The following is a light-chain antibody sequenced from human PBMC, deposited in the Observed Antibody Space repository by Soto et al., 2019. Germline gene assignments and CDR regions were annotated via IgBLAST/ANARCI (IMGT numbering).Light chain of an antibody. CDR1: RGVSRDY. V-gene: IGKV3-20*01. J-gene: IGKJ5*01. Sequence: EVGLTQSPGTLSLSPGEGATLSCGASRGVSRDYLAWYQQKPGQAPRLLXYTASRRATGIPDRFSGSVSGTDFTLPITPLEPEDFAVYFCQQYGSSPITFGQGTRLEIK. CDR3: QQYGSSPIT. CDR2: TAS.